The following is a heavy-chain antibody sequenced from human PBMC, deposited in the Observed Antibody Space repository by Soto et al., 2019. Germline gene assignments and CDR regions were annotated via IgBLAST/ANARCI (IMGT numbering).Heavy chain of an antibody. CDR1: GFTFSSYA. CDR2: ISGSGGST. Sequence: GGSLRLSCAASGFTFSSYAMSWVRQAPGKGLEWVSAISGSGGSTYYADSVKGRFTISRDNSKNTLYLQMNSLRAEDTAVYYFAKDQHCSGGSCYGFGFDYWGQGTLVTVSS. V-gene: IGHV3-23*01. D-gene: IGHD2-15*01. CDR3: AKDQHCSGGSCYGFGFDY. J-gene: IGHJ4*02.